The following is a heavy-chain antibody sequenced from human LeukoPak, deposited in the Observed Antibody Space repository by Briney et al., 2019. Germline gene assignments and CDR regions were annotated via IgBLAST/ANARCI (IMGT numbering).Heavy chain of an antibody. CDR2: FDPEDGET. Sequence: GASVKVSCKVSGYTLTELSMHWVRQAPGKGLEWVGGFDPEDGETIYAQKFQGRVTMTEDTSTDTAYMELSSLRSEDTAVYYCATDRDAAAAGTYAFDIWGQGTMVTVSS. V-gene: IGHV1-24*01. D-gene: IGHD6-13*01. CDR1: GYTLTELS. J-gene: IGHJ3*02. CDR3: ATDRDAAAAGTYAFDI.